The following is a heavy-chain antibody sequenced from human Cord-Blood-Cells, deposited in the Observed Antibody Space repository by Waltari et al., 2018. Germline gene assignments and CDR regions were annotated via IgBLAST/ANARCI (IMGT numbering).Heavy chain of an antibody. V-gene: IGHV4-34*01. CDR3: ARGLPYYYDSSGSRWFDP. Sequence: QVQLQPWGAGLLHPSETLSLTCAVSGESFSDYYWHWIRQPPGRGLEWIGEINHSGSTNYNPTLKSRVIISVDKSKNQFSLKLSSVTAADTAVYYCARGLPYYYDSSGSRWFDPWGQGTLVTVSS. J-gene: IGHJ5*02. D-gene: IGHD3-22*01. CDR2: INHSGST. CDR1: GESFSDYY.